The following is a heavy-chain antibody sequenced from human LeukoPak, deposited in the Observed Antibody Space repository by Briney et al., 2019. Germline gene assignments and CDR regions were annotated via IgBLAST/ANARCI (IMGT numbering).Heavy chain of an antibody. D-gene: IGHD4-17*01. CDR3: ARFMTTVTTAGFDP. CDR1: GYTFTSYG. J-gene: IGHJ5*02. CDR2: ISAYNGNT. V-gene: IGHV1-18*01. Sequence: ASVKVSCKASGYTFTSYGISWVRQAPGQGLEWMGWISAYNGNTNYAQKLQGRVTMTTDTSTSTAYMELSSLRSEDTAVYYCARFMTTVTTAGFDPWGQGTLVTVSS.